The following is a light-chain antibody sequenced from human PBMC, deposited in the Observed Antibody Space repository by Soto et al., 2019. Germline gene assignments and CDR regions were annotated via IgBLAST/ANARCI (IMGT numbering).Light chain of an antibody. CDR2: AAS. CDR1: QGIRND. J-gene: IGKJ1*01. CDR3: LQDYNYPRT. Sequence: AIQMTQSPSSLSASVGDRVTITCRASQGIRNDLGWYQKKPGKAPKILIYAASSLQSGVPSRFSGSGSGTDFNLTISRLQTEDFATYDCLQDYNYPRTFGQGTKVDIK. V-gene: IGKV1-6*01.